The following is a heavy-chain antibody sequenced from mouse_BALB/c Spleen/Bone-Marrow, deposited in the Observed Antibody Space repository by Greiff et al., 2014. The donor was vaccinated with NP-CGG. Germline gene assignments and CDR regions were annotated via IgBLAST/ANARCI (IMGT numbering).Heavy chain of an antibody. V-gene: IGHV14-3*02. CDR2: IDPANGFA. D-gene: IGHD2-10*01. CDR1: GFNIKDTY. Sequence: EVKLMESGAELVKPEASVKLSCTASGFNIKDTYIHWVNQRPEQGLEWIGRIDPANGFAKYDPKFQGKATITADTSSNTAYLHLSSLTSEDTAVYYCARAYYGNYPYVMDYWGQGTSVTVSS. CDR3: ARAYYGNYPYVMDY. J-gene: IGHJ4*01.